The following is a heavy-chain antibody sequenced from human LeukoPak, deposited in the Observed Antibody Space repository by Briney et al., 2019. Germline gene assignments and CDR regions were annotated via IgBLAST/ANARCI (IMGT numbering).Heavy chain of an antibody. CDR2: IWHDGSNK. J-gene: IGHJ4*02. D-gene: IGHD1-26*01. CDR1: GFTFNNYG. CDR3: ARDSGSYYFHY. Sequence: GGSLRLSCAASGFTFNNYGIHWVRQAPGKGLEWVAVIWHDGSNKYYADSVKGRFTISRDNSKNTLDLQMNSLRAEDTAVYYCARDSGSYYFHYWGQGTLVTVSS. V-gene: IGHV3-33*01.